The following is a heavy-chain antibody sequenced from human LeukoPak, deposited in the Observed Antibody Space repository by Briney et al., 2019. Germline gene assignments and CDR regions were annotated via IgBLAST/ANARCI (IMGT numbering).Heavy chain of an antibody. Sequence: PGGSLRLSCAAPGFTFSSYAMSWVRQAPGKGLEWVSAISGSGGSTYYADSVKGRFTISRDNSKNTLYLQMNSLRAEDTAVYYCASYSSGWRGYYYYGMDVWGQGTTVTVSS. D-gene: IGHD6-19*01. CDR2: ISGSGGST. V-gene: IGHV3-23*01. CDR3: ASYSSGWRGYYYYGMDV. CDR1: GFTFSSYA. J-gene: IGHJ6*02.